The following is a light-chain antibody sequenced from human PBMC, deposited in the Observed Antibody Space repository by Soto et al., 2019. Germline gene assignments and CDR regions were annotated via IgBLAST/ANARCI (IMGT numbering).Light chain of an antibody. CDR1: QSVNTY. J-gene: IGKJ5*01. CDR2: GAS. V-gene: IGKV1-39*01. CDR3: QQSYRNPRT. Sequence: DIQMTQSPSSLSASVGDRVTITCRASQSVNTYLNWYQQKPGTAPKLLIYGASRLQSGVPPRFSGSGSGTDFTLTISSLQSEDFATYFCQQSYRNPRTFGPGTRLEIK.